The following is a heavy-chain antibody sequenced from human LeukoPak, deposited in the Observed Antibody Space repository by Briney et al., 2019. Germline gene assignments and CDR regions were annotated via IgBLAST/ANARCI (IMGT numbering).Heavy chain of an antibody. V-gene: IGHV4-59*11. CDR1: GGSISSHY. J-gene: IGHJ4*02. CDR3: ATLLGLVDY. D-gene: IGHD3-16*01. Sequence: ASEPLSLTCTVSGGSISSHYWSWIRQPPGKGLEWIGYIYYSGSTNYNPSLKSRVTISVDTSKNQFSLKLSSATAADTAVYYCATLLGLVDYWGQGTLVTVSS. CDR2: IYYSGST.